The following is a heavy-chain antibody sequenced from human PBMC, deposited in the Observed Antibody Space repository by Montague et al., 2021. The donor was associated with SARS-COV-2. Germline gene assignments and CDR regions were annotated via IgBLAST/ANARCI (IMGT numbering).Heavy chain of an antibody. CDR2: IYYTGNT. CDR3: ARLKRYFVSSGFTSAFDF. D-gene: IGHD3-22*01. J-gene: IGHJ3*01. CDR1: GGSITNNIDY. V-gene: IGHV4-39*02. Sequence: SETLSLTCTVSGGSITNNIDYWAWIRQPPGKGLEWIGSIYYTGNTYYNPPLKSRVTISVVTSKNHFTLKLSSVTAAETAVYYCARLKRYFVSSGFTSAFDFWGQGTTVTVSS.